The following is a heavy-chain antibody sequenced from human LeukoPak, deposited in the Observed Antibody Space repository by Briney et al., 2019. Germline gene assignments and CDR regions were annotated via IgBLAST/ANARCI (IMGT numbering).Heavy chain of an antibody. J-gene: IGHJ4*02. CDR2: INPNSGGT. Sequence: ASVKVSCKASGYTFTGYYMHWVRQAPGQGLEWMGWINPNSGGTNYAQKFRGRVTMTRDTSISTAYMELSRLRSDDTAVYYCATPQARGWYGFDFDCWGQGTLVTVSS. CDR1: GYTFTGYY. V-gene: IGHV1-2*02. D-gene: IGHD6-19*01. CDR3: ATPQARGWYGFDFDC.